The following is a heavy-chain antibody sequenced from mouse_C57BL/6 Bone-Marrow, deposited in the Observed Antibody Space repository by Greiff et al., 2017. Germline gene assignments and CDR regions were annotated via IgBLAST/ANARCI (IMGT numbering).Heavy chain of an antibody. CDR2: ISYDGSN. Sequence: EVQLKESGPGLVKPSQSLSLTCSVTGYSITSGYYWNWIRQFPGNKLEWMGYISYDGSNNYNPSLKNRISITRDTSKNQFFLKLNSVTTEDTATYYCARAGLLRPYFDYWGQGTTLTVSS. V-gene: IGHV3-6*01. CDR1: GYSITSGYY. D-gene: IGHD1-2*01. CDR3: ARAGLLRPYFDY. J-gene: IGHJ2*01.